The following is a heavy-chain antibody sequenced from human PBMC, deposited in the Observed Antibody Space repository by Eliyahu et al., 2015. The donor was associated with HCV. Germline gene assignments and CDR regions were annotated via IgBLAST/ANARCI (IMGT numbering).Heavy chain of an antibody. J-gene: IGHJ4*02. V-gene: IGHV4-4*07. Sequence: QVQLQESGPGLVKPSETLSLTCTVXGXPISSYYWSWIRQPAGKGLEWIGRIYTSGSTNYNPSLKSRVTMSVDTSKNQFSLKLSSVTAADTAVYYCARDLYCTGGVCYGGDYWGQGTLVTVSS. CDR3: ARDLYCTGGVCYGGDY. CDR1: GXPISSYY. CDR2: IYTSGST. D-gene: IGHD2-8*02.